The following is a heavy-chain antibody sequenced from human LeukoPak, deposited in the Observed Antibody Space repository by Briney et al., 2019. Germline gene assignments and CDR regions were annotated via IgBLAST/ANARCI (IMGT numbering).Heavy chain of an antibody. V-gene: IGHV3-23*01. CDR2: ISGSGGST. CDR3: AKVRSAVVAAATDY. D-gene: IGHD2-15*01. Sequence: GGSLRLSCAASGFTFSNYAMSWVRQAPGKGLEWVSVISGSGGSTYHADSVKGRFTISRDNSNNTLYLQMNSLRAEDTAIYYCAKVRSAVVAAATDYWGQGTLVTVSS. J-gene: IGHJ4*02. CDR1: GFTFSNYA.